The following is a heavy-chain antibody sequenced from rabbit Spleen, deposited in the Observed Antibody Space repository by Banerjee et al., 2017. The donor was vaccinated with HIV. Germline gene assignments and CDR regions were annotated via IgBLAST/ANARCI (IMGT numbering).Heavy chain of an antibody. CDR3: ARGAATTRLNL. D-gene: IGHD4-1*01. CDR1: GVSFSFSSY. V-gene: IGHV1S45*01. Sequence: QEQLEESGGGLVKPGASLTLTCTASGVSFSFSSYMCWVRQAPGKGLEWIACINTATGKAVYASWAKGRVTISKTSSTTVTLQMTSLTAADTATYFCARGAATTRLNLWGPGTLVTVS. J-gene: IGHJ3*01. CDR2: INTATGKA.